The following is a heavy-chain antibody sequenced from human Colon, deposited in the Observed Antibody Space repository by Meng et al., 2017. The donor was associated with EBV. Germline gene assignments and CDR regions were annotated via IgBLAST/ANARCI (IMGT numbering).Heavy chain of an antibody. CDR3: LRGSGTSYTGYYFHY. J-gene: IGHJ4*02. D-gene: IGHD3-10*01. V-gene: IGHV4-4*02. CDR2: IPHRGSS. Sequence: QVQLRESGPALVKPSETLSLTCAVSGDSITNHNWWAWVRQPPGNGLEWIGEIPHRGSSAYNPSLKSRVSMSIDKSKNQFSLKLTSVTAADTAVYHCLRGSGTSYTGYYFHYWGQGDLVTVSS. CDR1: GDSITNHNW.